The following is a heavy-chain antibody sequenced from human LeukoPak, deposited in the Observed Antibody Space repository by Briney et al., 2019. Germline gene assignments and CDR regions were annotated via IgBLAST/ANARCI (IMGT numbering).Heavy chain of an antibody. V-gene: IGHV3-64*01. CDR3: ATRGSSGWFYDC. D-gene: IGHD6-19*01. CDR2: ISSDGAST. Sequence: GGSLRLSCAASGFTFSSYVMHWVRQAPGKGLEYVSAISSDGASTYYANSVKGRFTISRDNSKDTLYLQMGSQRVEDMAVYYCATRGSSGWFYDCWGQGTLVTVSS. CDR1: GFTFSSYV. J-gene: IGHJ4*02.